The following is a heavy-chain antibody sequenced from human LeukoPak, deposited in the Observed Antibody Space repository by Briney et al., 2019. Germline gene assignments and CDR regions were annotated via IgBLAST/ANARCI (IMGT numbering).Heavy chain of an antibody. Sequence: SETLSLTCTVSGGSISGYYWSWIRQPPGKGLEWIGSMYYSVNTYNNPSLKSRVTISVDTSKSQFSLKLNSVTAADTAVYYCARRTLTTGTPRGHWYFDLWGRGTLVTVSS. J-gene: IGHJ2*01. V-gene: IGHV4-59*05. CDR2: MYYSVNT. CDR1: GGSISGYY. D-gene: IGHD1-1*01. CDR3: ARRTLTTGTPRGHWYFDL.